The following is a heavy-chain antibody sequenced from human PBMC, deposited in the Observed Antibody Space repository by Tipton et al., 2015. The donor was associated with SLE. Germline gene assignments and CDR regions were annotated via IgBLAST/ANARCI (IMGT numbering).Heavy chain of an antibody. D-gene: IGHD6-13*01. CDR2: ISWNSGSI. CDR1: GFTFDDYA. Sequence: SLRLSCAASGFTFDDYAMHWVRQAPGKGLEWVSGISWNSGSIGYADSVKGRFTISRDNAKNSLYLQMNSLRAEDTAVYYCAVLSSSWYEGAFDIWGQGTMVTVSS. V-gene: IGHV3-9*01. J-gene: IGHJ3*02. CDR3: AVLSSSWYEGAFDI.